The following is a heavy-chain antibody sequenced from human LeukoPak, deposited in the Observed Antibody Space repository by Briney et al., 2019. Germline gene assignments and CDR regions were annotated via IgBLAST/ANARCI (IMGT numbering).Heavy chain of an antibody. Sequence: PSETLSLTCAVYGGSFSGYYWSWIRQPPGKGLEWIGEINHSGSTNYNPSLKSRVTISVDTSKNQFSLKLSSVTAADTAVYYCASWETTIFGDAFDIWGQGTMVTVSS. D-gene: IGHD3-3*01. CDR2: INHSGST. CDR1: GGSFSGYY. CDR3: ASWETTIFGDAFDI. J-gene: IGHJ3*02. V-gene: IGHV4-34*01.